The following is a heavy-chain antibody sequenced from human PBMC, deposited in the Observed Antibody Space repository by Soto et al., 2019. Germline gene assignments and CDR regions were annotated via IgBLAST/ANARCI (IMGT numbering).Heavy chain of an antibody. V-gene: IGHV3-30*18. CDR1: GFTCSSCG. J-gene: IGHJ4*02. CDR3: AKMGYGDYFDY. CDR2: ISYDGRNK. D-gene: IGHD4-17*01. Sequence: QVQLVESGGGVVQPRRSLRLSCAASGFTCSSCGMHGVRQAPGKGLEWVEVISYDGRNKYYADSVKGRFTISRDNSKNTLYLQMNSLRSEDTAVYYCAKMGYGDYFDYWGQGHLLTVSS.